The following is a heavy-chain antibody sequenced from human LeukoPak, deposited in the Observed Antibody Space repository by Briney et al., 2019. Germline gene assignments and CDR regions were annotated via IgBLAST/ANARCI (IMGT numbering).Heavy chain of an antibody. J-gene: IGHJ5*02. CDR3: ARGMLFGESVYNWFDP. CDR1: GGSISSYY. Sequence: SETLSLTCTVSGGSISSYYWSWIRQPPGKGLEWIGYIYYSGSTNYSPSLKSRVTISVDTSKNQFSLKLSSVTAADTAVYYCARGMLFGESVYNWFDPWGQGTLVTVSS. D-gene: IGHD3/OR15-3a*01. V-gene: IGHV4-59*01. CDR2: IYYSGST.